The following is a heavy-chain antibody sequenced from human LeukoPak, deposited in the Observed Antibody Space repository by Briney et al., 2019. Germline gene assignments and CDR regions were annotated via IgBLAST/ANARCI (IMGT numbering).Heavy chain of an antibody. D-gene: IGHD1-26*01. J-gene: IGHJ5*02. V-gene: IGHV1-18*01. CDR1: GYTFTSYG. Sequence: GASVKVSCKASGYTFTSYGISWVRQAPGQGLEWMGWISAYNGNTNYAQKFQDRVIMTRDTSIHTAYMELSRLTSDDTAFYYCARDLGGSWGQGTQVTVSS. CDR2: ISAYNGNT. CDR3: ARDLGGS.